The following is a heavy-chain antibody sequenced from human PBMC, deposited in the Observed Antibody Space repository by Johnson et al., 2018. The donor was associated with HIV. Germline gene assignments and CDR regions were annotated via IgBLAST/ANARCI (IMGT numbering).Heavy chain of an antibody. D-gene: IGHD2-21*02. CDR2: ISYDGSDK. J-gene: IGHJ3*02. Sequence: QVQLVESGGGVVQPGRSLRLSCAASGFTFSSYAMHWVRQAPGKGLEWVAVISYDGSDKYYADSVKGRFTISRDNSKNTLYLQINSLRAEDTAVYYCARGGAYCGGDCNAFDIWGQGTMVTVSS. CDR3: ARGGAYCGGDCNAFDI. CDR1: GFTFSSYA. V-gene: IGHV3-30*04.